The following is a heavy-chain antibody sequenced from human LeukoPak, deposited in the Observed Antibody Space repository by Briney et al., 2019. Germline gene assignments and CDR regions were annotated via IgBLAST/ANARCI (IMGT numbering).Heavy chain of an antibody. J-gene: IGHJ4*02. CDR3: ASRPGYSYGLDY. V-gene: IGHV4-59*01. CDR2: ICYSGST. Sequence: SETLSLTCTVSGGSISSYYWSWIRQPPGKGLEWIGYICYSGSTNYNPSLKSRVTISVDTSKNQFSLKLSSVTAADTAVYYCASRPGYSYGLDYWGQGTLVTVSS. D-gene: IGHD5-18*01. CDR1: GGSISSYY.